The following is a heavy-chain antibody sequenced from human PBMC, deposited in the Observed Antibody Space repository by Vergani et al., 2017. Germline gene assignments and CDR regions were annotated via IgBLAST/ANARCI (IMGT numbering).Heavy chain of an antibody. J-gene: IGHJ6*02. CDR1: GFTFDDYA. V-gene: IGHV3-43D*03. D-gene: IGHD2-15*01. Sequence: EVQLVESGGVVVQPGGSLRLSCAASGFTFDDYAMHWVRQAPGKGLEWVSLISWDGGSTYYADSVKGRFTISRDNSKNSLYLQMNSLRAEDTALYYCAKDMLGWSGGSCDSYYYGMDVWGQGTTVTVSS. CDR2: ISWDGGST. CDR3: AKDMLGWSGGSCDSYYYGMDV.